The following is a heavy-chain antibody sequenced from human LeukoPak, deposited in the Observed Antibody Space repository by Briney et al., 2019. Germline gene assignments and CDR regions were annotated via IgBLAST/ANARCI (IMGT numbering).Heavy chain of an antibody. J-gene: IGHJ3*02. CDR3: ARGTFYSERQPGAFDI. CDR1: GYTFTSYG. CDR2: ISAYNGNT. V-gene: IGHV1-18*01. D-gene: IGHD2-15*01. Sequence: ASVKVSCKASGYTFTSYGISWVRQAPGQGLEWMGWISAYNGNTNYAQKLQGRVTMTTDTSTSTAYMKLRSLRSDDTAVYYCARGTFYSERQPGAFDIWGQGTMVTVSS.